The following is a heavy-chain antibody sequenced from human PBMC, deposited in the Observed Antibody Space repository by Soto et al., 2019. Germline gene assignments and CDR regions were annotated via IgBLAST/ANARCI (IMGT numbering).Heavy chain of an antibody. CDR2: ITSSSITI. CDR3: ATSGVDSRFYFDC. V-gene: IGHV3-48*02. D-gene: IGHD3-10*01. Sequence: GGSLRLSCAASGFTFSSFSMNWVRQAPGQGLEWLSYITSSSITIYYADSVKGRFTISRDNAKNSLYLQMDSLRDEDTAMYYCATSGVDSRFYFDCWGQGTPVTVSS. CDR1: GFTFSSFS. J-gene: IGHJ4*02.